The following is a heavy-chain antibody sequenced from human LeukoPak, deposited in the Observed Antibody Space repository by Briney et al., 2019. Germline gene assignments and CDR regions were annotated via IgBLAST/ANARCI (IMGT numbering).Heavy chain of an antibody. J-gene: IGHJ1*01. CDR2: INNDGSTT. D-gene: IGHD3-10*01. V-gene: IGHV3-74*01. Sequence: GGSLRLSCAASGFTFSEAWMHWVRQAPGKGLVWVSRINNDGSTTRYAESVKGRFTISRDNAKNTLYLQMNSLRAEDTAVYYCARVSGPGMNEYFHLWGQGTLVTVSS. CDR3: ARVSGPGMNEYFHL. CDR1: GFTFSEAW.